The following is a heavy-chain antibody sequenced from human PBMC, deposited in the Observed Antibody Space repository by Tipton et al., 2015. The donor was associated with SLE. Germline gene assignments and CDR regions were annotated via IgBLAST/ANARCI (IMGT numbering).Heavy chain of an antibody. J-gene: IGHJ3*02. V-gene: IGHV4-59*12. CDR2: IYYSGST. CDR1: GGSIGSYY. Sequence: TLSLTCTVSGGSIGSYYWSWIRQPPGKGLEWIGYIYYSGSTNYNPSLKSRVTISVDTSKNQFSLKLSSVTAADTAVYYCASYSGSYYDAFDIWGQGTMVTVSS. D-gene: IGHD1-26*01. CDR3: ASYSGSYYDAFDI.